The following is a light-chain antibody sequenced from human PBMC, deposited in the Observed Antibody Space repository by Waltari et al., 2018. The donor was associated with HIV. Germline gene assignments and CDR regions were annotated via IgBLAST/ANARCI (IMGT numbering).Light chain of an antibody. CDR3: QQSHESPLT. CDR1: QHIKND. J-gene: IGKJ4*01. Sequence: DIQMTQSPSSLSASVGDRVIITCRASQHIKNDLNWYQHKPGASPRLLIYAASGLQSGVPSRFTGSGSGTDFNFTITTLQSDDSATYYCQQSHESPLTFGGGTKVEIK. V-gene: IGKV1-39*01. CDR2: AAS.